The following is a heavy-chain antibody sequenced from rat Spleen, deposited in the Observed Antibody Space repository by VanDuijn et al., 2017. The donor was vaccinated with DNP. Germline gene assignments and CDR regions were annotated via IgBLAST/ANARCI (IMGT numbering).Heavy chain of an antibody. J-gene: IGHJ3*01. Sequence: QVQLEESGPGLVQPSQTLSLTCTVSGFPLTNYGVNWLRQPPGKGLEWIGGIWSGGTTDYNSGLKTRLSISRDTSKSQVLLKMNSRQTEDTAMYFCARSPAGKYNGWLGYWGQGTLVIVSS. D-gene: IGHD1-5*01. CDR3: ARSPAGKYNGWLGY. V-gene: IGHV2-16*01. CDR2: IWSGGTT. CDR1: GFPLTNYG.